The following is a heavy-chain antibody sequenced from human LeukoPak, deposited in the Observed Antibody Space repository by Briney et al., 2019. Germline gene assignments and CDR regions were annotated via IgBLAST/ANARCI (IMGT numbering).Heavy chain of an antibody. CDR1: GXPFSSFG. D-gene: IGHD4-23*01. CDR3: AKDYGGNNYDAFDI. J-gene: IGHJ3*02. Sequence: QPGGSLRLSCAASGXPFSSFGTHWVRQAPGKGLEWVAVTSYDGGNKYYADSVKGRFTISRDNSKNTLYLQMNSLRAEDTAEYYCAKDYGGNNYDAFDIWGQGTMVAVSS. CDR2: TSYDGGNK. V-gene: IGHV3-30*18.